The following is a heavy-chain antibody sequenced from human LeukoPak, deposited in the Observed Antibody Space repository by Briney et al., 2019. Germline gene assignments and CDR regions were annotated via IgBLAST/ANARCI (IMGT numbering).Heavy chain of an antibody. Sequence: GETLKISCAASGFPFSRYSMHWVRQPPGKGLEWVASISNSSSYIHYADSVQGRFTISRDNDKNSLYLQMSSVRAEDTGVYYCERDDSKRGIAAVGTVHWGQGTLVTVSS. CDR1: GFPFSRYS. V-gene: IGHV3-21*01. D-gene: IGHD6-13*01. J-gene: IGHJ4*02. CDR3: ERDDSKRGIAAVGTVH. CDR2: ISNSSSYI.